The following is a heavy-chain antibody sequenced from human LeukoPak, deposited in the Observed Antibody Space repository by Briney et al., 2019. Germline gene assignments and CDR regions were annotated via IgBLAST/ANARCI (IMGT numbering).Heavy chain of an antibody. J-gene: IGHJ4*02. CDR1: GFTFSSYA. Sequence: PGGSLRLSCAASGFTFSSYAMHWARQAPGKGLEWVAVISYDGSNKYYADSVKGRFTISRDNSENTLYLQMNSLRAEDTAVYYCAREGELLLGSFDYWGQGTLVTVSS. CDR3: AREGELLLGSFDY. V-gene: IGHV3-30*04. CDR2: ISYDGSNK. D-gene: IGHD1-26*01.